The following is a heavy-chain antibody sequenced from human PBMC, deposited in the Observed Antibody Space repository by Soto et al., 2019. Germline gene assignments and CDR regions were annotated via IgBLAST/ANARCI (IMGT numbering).Heavy chain of an antibody. CDR2: ISGSGGST. J-gene: IGHJ4*02. V-gene: IGHV3-23*01. Sequence: EVQLLESGGGLVQPGGSLRLSCAASGFTFSSYAMSWVRQAPGKGLEWVSAISGSGGSTYYADSVKGRFTISRGNSKNTLYLQMNSLRAEDTAVYYCAKDGSSGWYSGYYFDYWGQGTLVTVSS. CDR1: GFTFSSYA. D-gene: IGHD6-19*01. CDR3: AKDGSSGWYSGYYFDY.